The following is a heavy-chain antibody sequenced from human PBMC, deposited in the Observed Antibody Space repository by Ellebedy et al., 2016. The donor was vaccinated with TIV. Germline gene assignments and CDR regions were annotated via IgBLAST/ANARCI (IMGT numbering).Heavy chain of an antibody. V-gene: IGHV3-9*01. D-gene: IGHD3-9*01. J-gene: IGHJ4*02. CDR2: ITWGSGTI. CDR1: GFTFDDYA. CDR3: VKDRITSDILAGGLDY. Sequence: GGSLRLSXAASGFTFDDYAMHWVRQAPGKGLEWVAGITWGSGTIGYADSVNGRFTISRDNAKNSLYLQMNSLRADDTAFYYCVKDRITSDILAGGLDYWGQGTLVTVSS.